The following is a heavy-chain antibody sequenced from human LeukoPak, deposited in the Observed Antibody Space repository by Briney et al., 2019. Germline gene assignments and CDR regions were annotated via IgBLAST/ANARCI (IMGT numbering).Heavy chain of an antibody. D-gene: IGHD2-2*01. J-gene: IGHJ4*02. CDR1: GFTFSSYA. Sequence: GSLRLSCAASGFTFSSYAMHWVRQAPGKGLEWVAVISYDGSNKYYADSVKGRFTISRDNSKNTLYLQMNSLRADDTAVYYCAKGGRCSSTSCYPFDYWGQGTLVTVSS. CDR3: AKGGRCSSTSCYPFDY. CDR2: ISYDGSNK. V-gene: IGHV3-30-3*01.